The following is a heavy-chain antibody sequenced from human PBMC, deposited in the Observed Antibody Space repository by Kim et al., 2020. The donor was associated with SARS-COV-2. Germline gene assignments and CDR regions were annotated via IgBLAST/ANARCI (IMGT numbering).Heavy chain of an antibody. D-gene: IGHD1-7*01. CDR3: ARQDISGTKGAVDI. Sequence: PGSVKGRFTISRENAKNSLYFQMNNLRDGDTAVYFCARQDISGTKGAVDIWGQGTVVTVSS. J-gene: IGHJ3*02. V-gene: IGHV3-13*01.